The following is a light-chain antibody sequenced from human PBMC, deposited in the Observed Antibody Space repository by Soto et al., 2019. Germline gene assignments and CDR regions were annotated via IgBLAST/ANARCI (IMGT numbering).Light chain of an antibody. V-gene: IGKV3-15*01. CDR3: QQYNNWPRT. Sequence: EIVMTQSPATLSVSPGERATLSCRASQSVSGNLAWYQQKPGQAPRHLLYGASTGATRIPARFSGSGSGTEFTLSICSLQSEDFAFYYCQQYNNWPRTFGQGTKV. CDR1: QSVSGN. J-gene: IGKJ1*01. CDR2: GAS.